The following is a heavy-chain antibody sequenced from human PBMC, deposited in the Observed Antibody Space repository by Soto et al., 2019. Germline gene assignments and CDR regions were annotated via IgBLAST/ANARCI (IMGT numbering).Heavy chain of an antibody. Sequence: VKVSCKASGGTFSSYAISWVRQAPGQGLEWMGGIIPIFCTANYAQKFQGRVTITADESTSTAYMELSSLRSEDTAVYYCARSYQSIPAAIRRAIYYYYGMDVWGQGTTVTVSS. D-gene: IGHD2-2*02. CDR2: IIPIFCTA. CDR1: GGTFSSYA. V-gene: IGHV1-69*13. CDR3: ARSYQSIPAAIRRAIYYYYGMDV. J-gene: IGHJ6*02.